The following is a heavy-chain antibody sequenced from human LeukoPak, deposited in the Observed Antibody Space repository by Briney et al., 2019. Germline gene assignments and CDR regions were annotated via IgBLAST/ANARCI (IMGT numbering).Heavy chain of an antibody. J-gene: IGHJ4*02. CDR3: ASVGYSGYDFERGDDY. D-gene: IGHD5-12*01. CDR2: IIPIFGTA. Sequence: GASVKVSCKASGYTFSSYAISWVRQAPGQGLEWMGGIIPIFGTANYAQKFQGRVTITADESTSTAYMELSSLRSEDTAVYYCASVGYSGYDFERGDDYWGQGTLVTVSS. V-gene: IGHV1-69*13. CDR1: GYTFSSYA.